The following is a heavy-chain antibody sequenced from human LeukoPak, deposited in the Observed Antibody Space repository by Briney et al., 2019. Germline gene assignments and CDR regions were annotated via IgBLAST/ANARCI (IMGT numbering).Heavy chain of an antibody. CDR2: IYYSGST. CDR1: GGSISSSSYY. Sequence: SETLSLTCTVSGGSISSSSYYWGWIRQPPGKGLEWIGSIYYSGSTYYNPSLKSRVTISVDTSKNQFSLKLSSVTAADTAVYYCARCTAVYYYGMDVWGQGTTVTVSS. J-gene: IGHJ6*02. V-gene: IGHV4-39*07. CDR3: ARCTAVYYYGMDV.